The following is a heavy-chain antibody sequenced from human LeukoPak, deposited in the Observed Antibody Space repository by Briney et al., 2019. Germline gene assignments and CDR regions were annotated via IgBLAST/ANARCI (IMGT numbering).Heavy chain of an antibody. Sequence: GGSLRLSCAASGFTFSSYAMHWVRQAPGKGLEWVAVISYDGSNKYYADSVKGRFTISRDNSKNTLYLQMNSLRAEDTAVYYCASTNRGDYGDTYFDYWGQGTLVTVSS. CDR2: ISYDGSNK. D-gene: IGHD4-17*01. CDR3: ASTNRGDYGDTYFDY. CDR1: GFTFSSYA. V-gene: IGHV3-30-3*01. J-gene: IGHJ4*02.